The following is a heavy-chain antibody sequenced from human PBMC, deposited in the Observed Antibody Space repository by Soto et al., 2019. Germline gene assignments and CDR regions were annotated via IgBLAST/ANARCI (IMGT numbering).Heavy chain of an antibody. J-gene: IGHJ4*02. CDR1: GGSISSGGYY. D-gene: IGHD4-4*01. CDR3: ARPSYSNLDY. V-gene: IGHV4-31*03. CDR2: IYYSGST. Sequence: QVQLQESGPGLVKPSQTLSLTCTVSGGSISSGGYYWSWIRQHPGKGLEWIGYIYYSGSTYYNPSHNSRVTILVDTSKNQYSLKLSSVTAADTAVYYCARPSYSNLDYWGQGTLVTVSS.